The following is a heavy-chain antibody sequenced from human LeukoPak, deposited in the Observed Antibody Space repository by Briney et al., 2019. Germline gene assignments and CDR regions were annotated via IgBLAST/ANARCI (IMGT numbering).Heavy chain of an antibody. CDR3: AREWELSTRTFDY. J-gene: IGHJ4*02. D-gene: IGHD1-26*01. V-gene: IGHV3-23*01. CDR1: GFTFDNYV. Sequence: GGSLRLSCAASGFTFDNYVMGWVRQAPGKGLEWVSAIFGRGSSTYYAYSVTGRFTISRDNAKNTLYLQMNSLRAEDTALYYCAREWELSTRTFDYWGQGTLVTVSS. CDR2: IFGRGSST.